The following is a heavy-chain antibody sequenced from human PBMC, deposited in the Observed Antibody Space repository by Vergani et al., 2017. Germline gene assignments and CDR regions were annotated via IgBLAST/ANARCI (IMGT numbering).Heavy chain of an antibody. CDR1: GGSFTTYY. CDR3: ARVMYRDEASTGYRLEGMDI. Sequence: QVQLEESVPGLVKPSETLSLTCTVSGGSFTTYYWSWIRQSPGKGLEWIGYIYSTGSTNYNPSLNSRVTMSVDTSKNQFSLKLRSVTAADTAVYFCARVMYRDEASTGYRLEGMDIWGQGTTVTISS. D-gene: IGHD3-9*01. V-gene: IGHV4-59*13. CDR2: IYSTGST. J-gene: IGHJ6*02.